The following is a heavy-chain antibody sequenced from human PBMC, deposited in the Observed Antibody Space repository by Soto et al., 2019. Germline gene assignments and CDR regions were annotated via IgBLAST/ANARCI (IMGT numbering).Heavy chain of an antibody. CDR2: INPDSGAT. Sequence: HEHLVQSGAEVKRPGASLKVSCKASVYSFTGYYIHWVRQAPGQGLEWMGWINPDSGATNCAQNFQGRVTLTSDTSICTASVDLTRLTSDDTAVYYCARVDYGTGGYPFPVFEYWGQGTLVIVSS. D-gene: IGHD2-8*02. CDR1: VYSFTGYY. CDR3: ARVDYGTGGYPFPVFEY. J-gene: IGHJ4*02. V-gene: IGHV1-2*02.